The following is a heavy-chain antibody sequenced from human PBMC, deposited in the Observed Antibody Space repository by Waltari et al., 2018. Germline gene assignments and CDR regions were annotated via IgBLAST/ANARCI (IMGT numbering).Heavy chain of an antibody. CDR1: GFTFSSYD. CDR3: AKEKEVGGVFGYYYGMDV. J-gene: IGHJ6*02. D-gene: IGHD3-16*01. V-gene: IGHV3-23*04. Sequence: EVQLVESGGGLVQPGGSLRLSCAASGFTFSSYDMSWVRQAPGKGLEWVSAISGSGGSTYYADSVKGRFTISRYNSKNTLYLQMNSLRAEDTAVYYCAKEKEVGGVFGYYYGMDVWGQGTTVTVSS. CDR2: ISGSGGST.